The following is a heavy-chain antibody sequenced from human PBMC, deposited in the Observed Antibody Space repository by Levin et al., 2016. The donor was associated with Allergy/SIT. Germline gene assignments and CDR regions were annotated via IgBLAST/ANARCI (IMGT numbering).Heavy chain of an antibody. D-gene: IGHD5-24*01. CDR2: ISWSSGSI. CDR3: VKMDGAGDGYESSPFDY. CDR1: GFTFDDYA. J-gene: IGHJ4*02. V-gene: IGHV3-9*01. Sequence: GGSLRLSCAASGFTFDDYAMHWVRQAPGKGLEWVSGISWSSGSIGYADFVKGRFTISRDSAKNSLYLEMNSLRTEDTALYYCVKMDGAGDGYESSPFDYWGQGTLVTVSS.